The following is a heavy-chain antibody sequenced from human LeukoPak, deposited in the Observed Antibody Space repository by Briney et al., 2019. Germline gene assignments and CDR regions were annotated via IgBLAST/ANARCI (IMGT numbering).Heavy chain of an antibody. V-gene: IGHV1-3*01. CDR2: INAGKGNT. CDR3: ARPYERITMIVVVSHFDY. CDR1: GYTFTSYA. D-gene: IGHD3-22*01. Sequence: ASVKVSCKASGYTFTSYAMHWVRQAPGQRLEWMGWINAGKGNTKYSQKFQGRVTITRDTSASTAYMELSSLRSEDTAVYYCARPYERITMIVVVSHFDYWGQGTLVTVSS. J-gene: IGHJ4*02.